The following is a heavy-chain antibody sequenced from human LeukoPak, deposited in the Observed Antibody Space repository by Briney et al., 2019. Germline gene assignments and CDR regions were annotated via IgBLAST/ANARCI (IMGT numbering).Heavy chain of an antibody. J-gene: IGHJ4*02. D-gene: IGHD7-27*01. CDR1: GFTFSCYS. CDR2: ISSSSDTI. Sequence: GGSLRLSRAASGFTFSCYSMNWVRQAPGKGLEWVSYISSSSDTIYYADSVRGRFTISRDNAKASLYLQMNSLRAEDTAIYYCARESPGAIDYWGQGTLVTASS. CDR3: ARESPGAIDY. V-gene: IGHV3-48*01.